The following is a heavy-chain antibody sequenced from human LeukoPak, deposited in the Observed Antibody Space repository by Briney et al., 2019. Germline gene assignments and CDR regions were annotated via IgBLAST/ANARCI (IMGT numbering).Heavy chain of an antibody. D-gene: IGHD2-21*02. Sequence: ASVKVSCKVSGYTLTELSVHWVRQAPGKGLEWMGGFDPEDGETIYAQRFQGRVTMTEDTSTDTAYMHLSSLRSEDTAVYYGKAEGGRGVVVTAISPQFDHWGQGTLVTVSS. V-gene: IGHV1-24*01. J-gene: IGHJ4*02. CDR1: GYTLTELS. CDR2: FDPEDGET. CDR3: KAEGGRGVVVTAISPQFDH.